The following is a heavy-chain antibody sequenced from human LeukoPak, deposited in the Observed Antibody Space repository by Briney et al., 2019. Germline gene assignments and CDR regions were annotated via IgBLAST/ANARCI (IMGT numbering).Heavy chain of an antibody. Sequence: GGSLRLSCAASGFTFSSYGMHWVRQAPGKGLEWVAVIWYDGSNKYYADSVKGRFTISRDNSKNTLYLQMNSLSAEDTAVYYCAKDGGLWVSAHWGDSWGRGTLVTVSS. CDR3: AKDGGLWVSAHWGDS. CDR2: IWYDGSNK. D-gene: IGHD7-27*01. J-gene: IGHJ4*02. CDR1: GFTFSSYG. V-gene: IGHV3-33*06.